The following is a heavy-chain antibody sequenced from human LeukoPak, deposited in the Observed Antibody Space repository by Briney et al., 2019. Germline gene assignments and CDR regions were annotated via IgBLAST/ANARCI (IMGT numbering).Heavy chain of an antibody. D-gene: IGHD5-12*01. CDR3: VTSWIRQQRDY. CDR1: GFSFKDYW. J-gene: IGHJ4*02. CDR2: IEPDGSGK. V-gene: IGHV3-7*01. Sequence: GGSLRLSCEASGFSFKDYWMSWVRQAPGKGLEWVADIEPDGSGKTYVDSVKGRFTISRDNAKQSLFLQMDTVTAEDTAAYYCVTSWIRQQRDYWGQGILVTVSS.